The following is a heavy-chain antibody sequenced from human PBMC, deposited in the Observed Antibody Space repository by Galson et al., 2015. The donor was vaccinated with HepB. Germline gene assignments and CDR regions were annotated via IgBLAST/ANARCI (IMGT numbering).Heavy chain of an antibody. V-gene: IGHV1-18*04. CDR3: VREMLKTAGDQNFLDY. CDR2: ISPHSGKT. Sequence: SVKVSCKASGYTFNTLGVCWVRQAPGQGLEWVGYISPHSGKTEYAQSFQWRATMTTDRSTSTAYMELRGLRADDTAVYYCVREMLKTAGDQNFLDYWGQGTLVTVSS. J-gene: IGHJ4*02. D-gene: IGHD2-21*02. CDR1: GYTFNTLG.